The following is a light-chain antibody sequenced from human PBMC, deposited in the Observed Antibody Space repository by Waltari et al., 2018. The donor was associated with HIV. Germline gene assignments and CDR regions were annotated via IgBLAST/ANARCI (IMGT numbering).Light chain of an antibody. CDR2: DVS. CDR1: SSDVGGYHY. J-gene: IGLJ2*01. V-gene: IGLV2-11*01. CDR3: CSYAGSYTGV. Sequence: QSALPQPRSVSGSPGPSVTISCTATSSDVGGYHYVSWYQQHPGKAPKLMIYDVSKRPSGVPDRFSGSKSGNTASLTISGLQAEDEADYYCCSYAGSYTGVFGGGTKLTVL.